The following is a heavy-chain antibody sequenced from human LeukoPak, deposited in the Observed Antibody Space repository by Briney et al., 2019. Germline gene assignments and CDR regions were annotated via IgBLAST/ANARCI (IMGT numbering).Heavy chain of an antibody. D-gene: IGHD3-10*01. CDR1: GFTFSSYA. V-gene: IGHV3-30-3*02. CDR2: ISYDGSNK. Sequence: PGGSLRLSCAASGFTFSSYAMHWVRQAPGKGLEWVAVISYDGSNKYYADSVKGRFTISRDNSKNTLYLQMNSLRAEDTAVYYCAKRRVGELSSGDFDYWGQGTLVTVSS. CDR3: AKRRVGELSSGDFDY. J-gene: IGHJ4*02.